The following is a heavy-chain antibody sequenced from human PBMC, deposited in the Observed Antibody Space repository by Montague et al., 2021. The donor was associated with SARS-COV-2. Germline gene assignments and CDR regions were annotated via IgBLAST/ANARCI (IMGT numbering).Heavy chain of an antibody. D-gene: IGHD2-2*01. CDR3: ARATAGPAAIFMGFPRPRDGFEI. V-gene: IGHV4-31*03. CDR2: IYYSGST. J-gene: IGHJ3*02. CDR1: GGSISSGGYY. Sequence: TLSLTCTVSGGSISSGGYYWSWIRQHPGKGLEWIGYIYYSGSTYYNPSLKSRATISVDTSKNQFSLKLSSVTAADTAVYYCARATAGPAAIFMGFPRPRDGFEIWGQGTMVTVSS.